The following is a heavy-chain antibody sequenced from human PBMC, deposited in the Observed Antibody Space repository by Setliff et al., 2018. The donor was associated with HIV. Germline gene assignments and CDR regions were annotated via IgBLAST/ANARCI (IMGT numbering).Heavy chain of an antibody. CDR2: IYSSGSP. Sequence: KPSETLSLTCNVSGGAISNNNYYWGWIRQPPGKRLEWLGSIYSSGSPSYNPSLSSRLTISVDTSKNHVSLRLSSVTAADTGVYYCARHRDPPGTSWIYYYYYMDLWGAGTTVTVSS. V-gene: IGHV4-39*01. J-gene: IGHJ6*03. CDR3: ARHRDPPGTSWIYYYYYMDL. CDR1: GGAISNNNYY. D-gene: IGHD6-13*01.